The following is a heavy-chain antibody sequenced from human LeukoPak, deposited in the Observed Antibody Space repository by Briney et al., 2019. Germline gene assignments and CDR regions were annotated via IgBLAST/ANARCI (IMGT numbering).Heavy chain of an antibody. CDR3: ARRYFDSDAFDI. J-gene: IGHJ3*02. D-gene: IGHD3-9*01. CDR2: IYSGGST. V-gene: IGHV3-53*01. CDR1: GFTVSSNY. Sequence: GGSLRLSCAASGFTVSSNYMSWVRQAPGKGLEWVSVIYSGGSTYYADSVKGRFTNSRDNSKNTLYLQMNSLRAEDTAVYYCARRYFDSDAFDIWGQGTMVTVSS.